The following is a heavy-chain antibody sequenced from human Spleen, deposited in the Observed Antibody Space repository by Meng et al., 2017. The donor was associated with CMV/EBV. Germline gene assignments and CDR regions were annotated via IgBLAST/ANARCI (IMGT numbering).Heavy chain of an antibody. Sequence: QVELPHWGPGLLKPSEILSLTCPVSGGSISISTWWSWVRQPPGKGLEWIGEIYHSGGTNYNPSLRGRVTISLDKSKNQFSPTLRSVTAADTAVYCCARDPYATGWAGWGQGTLVTVSS. J-gene: IGHJ4*02. CDR1: GGSISISTW. CDR2: IYHSGGT. D-gene: IGHD6-19*01. V-gene: IGHV4-4*01. CDR3: ARDPYATGWAG.